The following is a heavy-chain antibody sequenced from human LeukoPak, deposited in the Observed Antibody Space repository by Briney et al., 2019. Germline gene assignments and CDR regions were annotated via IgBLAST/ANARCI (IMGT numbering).Heavy chain of an antibody. V-gene: IGHV4-61*02. CDR2: IHTSENT. D-gene: IGHD6-13*01. Sequence: SETLSLTCTVSGGSVSSGNYYWTWIRQPAGKGLEWIGRIYIHTSENTNYNPSLKSRVTVSVDTHKNQFSLKVSSVTAADTAVYYCASAYRTSLIDNWGQGTLVTVS. CDR3: ASAYRTSLIDN. J-gene: IGHJ4*02. CDR1: GGSVSSGNYY.